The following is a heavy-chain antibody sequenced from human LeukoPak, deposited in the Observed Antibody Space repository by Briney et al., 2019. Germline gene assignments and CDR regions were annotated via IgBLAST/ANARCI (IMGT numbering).Heavy chain of an antibody. CDR3: ARVRWTGYSSGGLLPGFDY. V-gene: IGHV1-2*02. CDR2: INPNSGGT. Sequence: EASVKVSCKASGYTFTGYYMHWVRQAPGQGLEWMGWINPNSGGTNYAQKFQGRVTMTRDTSISTAYMGLSRLRSDDTAVYYCARVRWTGYSSGGLLPGFDYWGQGTLVTVSS. CDR1: GYTFTGYY. J-gene: IGHJ4*02. D-gene: IGHD6-25*01.